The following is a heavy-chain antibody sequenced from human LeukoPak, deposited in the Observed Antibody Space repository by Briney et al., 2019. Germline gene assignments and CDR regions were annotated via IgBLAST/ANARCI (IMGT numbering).Heavy chain of an antibody. Sequence: SETLSLTCTVSGGSISSYYWSWIRQPPGKGLEWIGTIYYSGNTYYNPSLESRVTISVDTSKDQFSLKLSSVTAADTAVYYCARLVGYCTRTSCYGNYVMDVWGQGTTVTVSS. CDR1: GGSISSYY. J-gene: IGHJ6*02. CDR2: IYYSGNT. V-gene: IGHV4-59*04. CDR3: ARLVGYCTRTSCYGNYVMDV. D-gene: IGHD2-2*01.